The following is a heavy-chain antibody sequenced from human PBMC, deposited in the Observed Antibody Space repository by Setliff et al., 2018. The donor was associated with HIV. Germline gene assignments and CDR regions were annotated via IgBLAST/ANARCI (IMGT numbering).Heavy chain of an antibody. CDR3: ARRMWQQDSKFMYYFDY. Sequence: GESLKISCEASGYSFTTYWIGWVRQKPGKGLEWMVIIRPADSDTRVNPSFQGHVTISADKSISTAYLQWSSLKASDTAMYYCARRMWQQDSKFMYYFDYWGQGTLVTVSS. CDR1: GYSFTTYW. V-gene: IGHV5-51*01. D-gene: IGHD6-13*01. CDR2: IRPADSDT. J-gene: IGHJ4*02.